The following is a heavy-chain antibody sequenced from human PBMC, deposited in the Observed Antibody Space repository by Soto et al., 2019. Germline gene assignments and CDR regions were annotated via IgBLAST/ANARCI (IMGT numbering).Heavy chain of an antibody. V-gene: IGHV4-4*07. CDR3: ARSPAYGDYANLDT. J-gene: IGHJ5*02. Sequence: SETLSLTCTVSGDSVSKYYWNWIRQPAGKGLEWIGRIYTTRSPNYNPSLKSRVTMSVDTSKNQFSLKLNLSSVTAADTAVYYCARSPAYGDYANLDTWGQGTLVTVS. D-gene: IGHD4-17*01. CDR2: IYTTRSP. CDR1: GDSVSKYY.